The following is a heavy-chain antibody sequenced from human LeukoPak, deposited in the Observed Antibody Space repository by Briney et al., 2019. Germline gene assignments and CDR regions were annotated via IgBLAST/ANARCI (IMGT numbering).Heavy chain of an antibody. CDR2: TYYRSKWYN. CDR3: ARDCTNGVCPPNYYYYGMDV. V-gene: IGHV6-1*01. Sequence: SQTLSLTCAISGDSVSSNSAAWNWISQSPSRGLEWLGRTYYRSKWYNDYAVSVKSRITINPDTSKNQFSLQLHSVTPEDTAVYYCARDCTNGVCPPNYYYYGMDVWGQGTTVTVSS. J-gene: IGHJ6*02. CDR1: GDSVSSNSAA. D-gene: IGHD2-8*01.